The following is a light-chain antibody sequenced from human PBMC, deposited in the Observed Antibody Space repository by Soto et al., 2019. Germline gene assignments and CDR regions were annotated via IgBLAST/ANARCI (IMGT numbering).Light chain of an antibody. CDR2: GAS. Sequence: EIVLTQSPGTLSLSPGERATLSCRASQSLTSGYFAWYQQKPGQAPRLLIYGASTRATAIPDRFSGSGSGTDFTLTISRLEPEDFGVYYCQQYGDSPLTFGGGTKVDIK. J-gene: IGKJ4*01. V-gene: IGKV3-20*01. CDR3: QQYGDSPLT. CDR1: QSLTSGY.